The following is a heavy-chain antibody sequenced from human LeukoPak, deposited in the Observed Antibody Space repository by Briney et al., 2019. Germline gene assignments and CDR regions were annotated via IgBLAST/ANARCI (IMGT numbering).Heavy chain of an antibody. Sequence: GGSLRLSCAASGFTFSDYYMSWVRQAPGKGLEWVSYISSNGSTIYYADSVKGRFTISRDNAKNSLYLQMNSLRAEDTAVYYCARGYQLPTGSDAFDIWGQGTMVTVSS. CDR3: ARGYQLPTGSDAFDI. J-gene: IGHJ3*02. D-gene: IGHD2-2*01. V-gene: IGHV3-11*04. CDR1: GFTFSDYY. CDR2: ISSNGSTI.